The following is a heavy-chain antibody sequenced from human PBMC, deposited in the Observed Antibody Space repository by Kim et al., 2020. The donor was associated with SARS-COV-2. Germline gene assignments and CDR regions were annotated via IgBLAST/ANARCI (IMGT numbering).Heavy chain of an antibody. Sequence: TTHTPSLKGRATTSVDTSKNQFSLKLSSVTAADTAVYYCARHPLGGPFVYWGQGTLVTVSS. D-gene: IGHD3-16*01. J-gene: IGHJ4*02. V-gene: IGHV4-59*08. CDR2: T. CDR3: ARHPLGGPFVY.